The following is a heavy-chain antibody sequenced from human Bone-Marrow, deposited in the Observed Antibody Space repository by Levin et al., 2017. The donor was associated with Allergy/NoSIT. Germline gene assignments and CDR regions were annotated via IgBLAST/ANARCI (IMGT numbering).Heavy chain of an antibody. D-gene: IGHD3-3*01. Sequence: EASVKVSCKTSGVTFNSHVISWVRQAPGQGLEWMGGIMPIFGTVHYAQKFQGRVTISADESTSTTYMEVTSLRSEDTAIYYCARESEWCGGAACYFEFWGQGTLVTVAS. CDR2: IMPIFGTV. CDR1: GVTFNSHV. J-gene: IGHJ4*02. CDR3: ARESEWCGGAACYFEF. V-gene: IGHV1-69*13.